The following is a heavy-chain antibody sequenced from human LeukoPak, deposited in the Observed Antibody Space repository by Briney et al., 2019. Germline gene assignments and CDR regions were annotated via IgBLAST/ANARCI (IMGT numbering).Heavy chain of an antibody. V-gene: IGHV4-30-4*08. CDR1: GVSIRSGDYY. CDR2: ISYSGST. J-gene: IGHJ6*03. CDR3: ARDENSYYMDV. Sequence: PSETLSLTXAVSGVSIRSGDYYWTWIRQPPGKGLEWIGYISYSGSTYYNPSLKSGITISLDTSKNQFSLKVTSVTAADTAVYYCARDENSYYMDVWGTGTTVTVSS.